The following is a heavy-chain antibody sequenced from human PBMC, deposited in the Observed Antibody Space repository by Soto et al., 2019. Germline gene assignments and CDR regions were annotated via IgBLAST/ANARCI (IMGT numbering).Heavy chain of an antibody. CDR1: GGSISSGGYY. J-gene: IGHJ5*02. V-gene: IGHV4-61*08. CDR2: IYYSGST. CDR3: ARDNYDFWSGYPNWFDP. Sequence: PSETLSLTCTVSGGSISSGGYYWSWIRQPPGKGLEWIGYIYYSGSTNYNPSLKSRVTISVDTSKNQFSLKLSSVTAADTAVYYCARDNYDFWSGYPNWFDPWGQGTLVTVSS. D-gene: IGHD3-3*01.